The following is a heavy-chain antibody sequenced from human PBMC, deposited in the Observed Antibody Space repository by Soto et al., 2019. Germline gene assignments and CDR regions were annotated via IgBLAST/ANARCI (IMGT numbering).Heavy chain of an antibody. V-gene: IGHV3-30-3*01. D-gene: IGHD6-13*01. Sequence: QVQLVESGGGVVQPGRSLRLSCAASGFTFSSYAMHWVRQAPGKGLEWVAVISYDGGNKYYADSVKGRFTISRDNSKNTLYLQMNSLRAEDTAVYYCATGYSSSFDYGMDVWGQGTTVTVSS. CDR3: ATGYSSSFDYGMDV. J-gene: IGHJ6*02. CDR1: GFTFSSYA. CDR2: ISYDGGNK.